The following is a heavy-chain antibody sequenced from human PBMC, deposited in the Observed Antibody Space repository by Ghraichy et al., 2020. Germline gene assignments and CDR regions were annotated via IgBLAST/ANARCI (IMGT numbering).Heavy chain of an antibody. D-gene: IGHD3-10*01. CDR3: ASGVGAPYYFDY. CDR1: GDSISSGGYY. CDR2: IYYSGSS. V-gene: IGHV4-31*03. J-gene: IGHJ4*02. Sequence: LTCTVSGDSISSGGYYWNWIRQHPGKGLEWIGYIYYSGSSYYNPSLKSRATISVDTSKNQFSLELSSVTAADTAVYYCASGVGAPYYFDYWGQGILVTVSS.